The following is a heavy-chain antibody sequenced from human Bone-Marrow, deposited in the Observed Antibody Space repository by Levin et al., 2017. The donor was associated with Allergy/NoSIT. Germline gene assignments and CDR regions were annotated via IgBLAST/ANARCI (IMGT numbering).Heavy chain of an antibody. V-gene: IGHV4-39*01. J-gene: IGHJ4*02. CDR3: ARYGDYAVGPLDY. Sequence: SETLSLTCTVSGGSIRSSGYYWAWIRQSPTKGLEWIGSIYYSGPTYYNPSLKSPVTISVVTSKNQFSLQLSSVNVADTATYYCARYGDYAVGPLDYCGLGTLVTVSS. CDR1: GGSIRSSGYY. D-gene: IGHD4-17*01. CDR2: IYYSGPT.